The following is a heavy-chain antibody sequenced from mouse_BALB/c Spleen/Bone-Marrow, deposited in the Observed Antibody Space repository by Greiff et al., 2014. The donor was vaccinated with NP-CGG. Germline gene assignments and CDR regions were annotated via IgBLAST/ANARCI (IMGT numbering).Heavy chain of an antibody. Sequence: VQLKQSGGGLVQPGGSLKLSCAASGFTFSSYTMPWVRQTPEKRLEWVAYISNGGGSTYYPDTVRGRFTISRDNAKNTLYLQMSSLKSEDTAMYYCARHGGSRGYYFDYWGRGTTLTVSS. CDR2: ISNGGGST. CDR3: ARHGGSRGYYFDY. CDR1: GFTFSSYT. J-gene: IGHJ2*01. V-gene: IGHV5-12-2*01. D-gene: IGHD1-1*01.